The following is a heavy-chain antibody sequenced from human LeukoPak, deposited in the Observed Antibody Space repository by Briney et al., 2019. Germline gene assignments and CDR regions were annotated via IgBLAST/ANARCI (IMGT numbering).Heavy chain of an antibody. Sequence: SETLSLTCTVSGGSISSGSYYWSWIRQPAGKGLEWIGRIYTSGSTNYNPSLKSRVTISVDTSKNQFSLKLSSVTAADPAVYFCRRTYRDGKNIFDYWARGPLAPVPS. CDR2: IYTSGST. V-gene: IGHV4-61*02. CDR3: RRTYRDGKNIFDY. D-gene: IGHD5-24*01. CDR1: GGSISSGSYY. J-gene: IGHJ4*02.